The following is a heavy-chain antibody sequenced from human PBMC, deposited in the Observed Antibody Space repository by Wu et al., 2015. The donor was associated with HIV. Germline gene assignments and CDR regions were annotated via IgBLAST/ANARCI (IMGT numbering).Heavy chain of an antibody. CDR3: SRDKDWNDGDY. J-gene: IGHJ4*02. Sequence: QVQLVQSGAEVKKPGASVKVSCKASGYTLTTSDLHWVRQASGQGLEWMGWMNPYRGAVNYPWPFQGRVTMTRDTSITTAYLDLSRLRYDDTAVYYCSRDKDWNDGDYWGQGTLVTVSS. V-gene: IGHV1-2*02. CDR2: MNPYRGAV. CDR1: GYTLTTSD. D-gene: IGHD1-1*01.